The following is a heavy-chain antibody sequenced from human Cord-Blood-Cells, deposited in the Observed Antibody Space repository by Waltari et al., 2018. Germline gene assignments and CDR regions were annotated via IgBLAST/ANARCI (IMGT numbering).Heavy chain of an antibody. CDR1: GGSISSSSYY. CDR3: ARGGGYDFWSGYYYYYYMDV. CDR2: IYYSGGT. J-gene: IGHJ6*03. Sequence: QLQLQESGPGLVKPSETLSLTCTVSGGSISSSSYYWGWIRQPPGKGLEWIGSIYYSGGTYYNPSLKSRVTISVDTSKNQFSLKLSSVTAADTAVYYCARGGGYDFWSGYYYYYYMDVWGKGTTVTVSS. D-gene: IGHD3-3*01. V-gene: IGHV4-39*01.